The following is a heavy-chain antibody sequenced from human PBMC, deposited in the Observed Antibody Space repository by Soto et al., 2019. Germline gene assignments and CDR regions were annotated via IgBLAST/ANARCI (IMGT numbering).Heavy chain of an antibody. CDR3: ARVSYCGGDCMGGDFDY. CDR1: GGTFSSYA. Sequence: SVKVSCKASGGTFSSYAISWVRQAPGQGLEWMGGIIPIFGTANYAQKFQGRVTITADESTSTAYMELSSLRSEDTAVYYCARVSYCGGDCMGGDFDYWGQGXLVTVPS. D-gene: IGHD2-21*02. V-gene: IGHV1-69*13. J-gene: IGHJ4*02. CDR2: IIPIFGTA.